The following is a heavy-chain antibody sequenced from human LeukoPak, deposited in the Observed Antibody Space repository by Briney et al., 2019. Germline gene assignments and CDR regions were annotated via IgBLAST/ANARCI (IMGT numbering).Heavy chain of an antibody. D-gene: IGHD3-10*01. CDR2: IIPILGIA. V-gene: IGHV1-69*04. CDR1: GGTFSSYA. CDR3: ARVGYYGSGIDY. Sequence: SVKVSCKASGGTFSSYAISWVRRAPGQGLEWMGRIIPILGIANYAQKFQGRVTITADKSTSTAYMELSSLRSEDTAVYYCARVGYYGSGIDYWGQGTLVTVSS. J-gene: IGHJ4*02.